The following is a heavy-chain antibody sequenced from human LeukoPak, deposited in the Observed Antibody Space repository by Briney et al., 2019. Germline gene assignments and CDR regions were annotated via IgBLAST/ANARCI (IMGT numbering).Heavy chain of an antibody. CDR1: GYSFTSYW. CDR3: ARSMRSITIFSYYYYGMDV. CDR2: IYPGDSDT. V-gene: IGHV5-51*01. Sequence: GESLKISCKGSGYSFTSYWIGWVRQMPGKGLEWMGIIYPGDSDTRYSPSFQGQVTISADKSISTAYLQWSSLKASDTAMYYCARSMRSITIFSYYYYGMDVLGQGTTVTVSS. D-gene: IGHD3-9*01. J-gene: IGHJ6*02.